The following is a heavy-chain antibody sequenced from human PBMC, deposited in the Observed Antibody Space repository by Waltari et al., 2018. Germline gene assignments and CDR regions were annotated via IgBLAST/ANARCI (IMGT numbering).Heavy chain of an antibody. D-gene: IGHD3-22*01. Sequence: QVQLQESGPGLVKPSQTLSLTCTVSGGSISSGSYYWSWIRQPAGKGREWIGEINHSGSTNYNPSLKSRVTISVDTSKNQFSLKLSSVTAADTAVYYCARVKFGSSGYWGLIVFDYWGQGTLVTVSS. V-gene: IGHV4-61*02. CDR2: INHSGST. CDR1: GGSISSGSYY. J-gene: IGHJ4*02. CDR3: ARVKFGSSGYWGLIVFDY.